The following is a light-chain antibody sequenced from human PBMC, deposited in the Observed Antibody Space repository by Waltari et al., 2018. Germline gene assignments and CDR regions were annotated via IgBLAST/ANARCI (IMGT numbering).Light chain of an antibody. Sequence: QSALTQPASVSGSPGQSITLSCTGTKSDVGFHNYVSWYQQPPGKAPKVIIYDVRQRPSGISNRFSGSKSGNTASLIISGLQADDEADYYCKSYTGTGSGVFGGGTKRTVL. V-gene: IGLV2-14*03. CDR3: KSYTGTGSGV. J-gene: IGLJ3*02. CDR1: KSDVGFHNY. CDR2: DVR.